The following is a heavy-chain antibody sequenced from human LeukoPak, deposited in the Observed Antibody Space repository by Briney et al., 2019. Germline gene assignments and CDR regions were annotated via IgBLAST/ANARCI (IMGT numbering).Heavy chain of an antibody. CDR2: INPNSGGT. D-gene: IGHD6-19*01. Sequence: APVKGSCKASGYTFTGYYMHWVRQSPGQGLEWMGWINPNSGGTNYAQKFQGRVTMTRDTSISTAYMELSRLRSDDTAVYYCARAYSSGWYHYWGQGTLVTVSS. J-gene: IGHJ4*02. CDR1: GYTFTGYY. V-gene: IGHV1-2*02. CDR3: ARAYSSGWYHY.